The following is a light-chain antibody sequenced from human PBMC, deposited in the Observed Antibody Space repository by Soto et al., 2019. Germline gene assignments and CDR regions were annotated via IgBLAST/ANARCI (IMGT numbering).Light chain of an antibody. CDR3: QQYLTSAQT. J-gene: IGKJ1*01. Sequence: IVLTQSPGTLSLSPGESATLSCRASQTVGSNYLAWYQQRPGHAPRLLIYAASSRATGIPDRISASGSGTDFTLTISRLEPEDFAVYYCQQYLTSAQTFGQGTKVELK. V-gene: IGKV3-20*01. CDR2: AAS. CDR1: QTVGSNY.